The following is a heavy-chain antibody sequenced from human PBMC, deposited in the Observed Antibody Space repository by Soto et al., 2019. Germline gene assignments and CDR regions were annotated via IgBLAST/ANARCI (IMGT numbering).Heavy chain of an antibody. Sequence: WASVKVSCKASGGTFSRYAINWVRQAPGQGLEWMGGIIPMFGKANYAQKFQGRVTITADESTSTGYLELRSLTSEDTAVYYCARDGTLYDSSGYYYLYWGQGTRVTVSS. CDR1: GGTFSRYA. CDR3: ARDGTLYDSSGYYYLY. V-gene: IGHV1-69*13. D-gene: IGHD3-22*01. J-gene: IGHJ4*02. CDR2: IIPMFGKA.